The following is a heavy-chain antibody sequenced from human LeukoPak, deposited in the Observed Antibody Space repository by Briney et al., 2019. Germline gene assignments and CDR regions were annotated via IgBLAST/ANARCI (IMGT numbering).Heavy chain of an antibody. V-gene: IGHV3-74*01. Sequence: GGSLRLSCAASGFTFSSYWMHWVRQAPGKGLVWVSRINSDGSSTSYADSVKGRFTISRDNAKNTLYLQMNSLRAGDTAVYYCARDHEQWLVPMNWFDPWGQGTLVTVSS. CDR1: GFTFSSYW. CDR2: INSDGSST. D-gene: IGHD6-19*01. J-gene: IGHJ5*02. CDR3: ARDHEQWLVPMNWFDP.